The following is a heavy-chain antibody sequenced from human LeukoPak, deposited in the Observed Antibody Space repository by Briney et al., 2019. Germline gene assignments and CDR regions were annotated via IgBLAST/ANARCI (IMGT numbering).Heavy chain of an antibody. J-gene: IGHJ1*01. CDR1: GFSVSSGVYY. V-gene: IGHV4-61*08. D-gene: IGHD7-27*01. CDR2: IYYSGST. Sequence: KPSETLSLTCTVSGFSVSSGVYYCTWIRQPPGKGLEWIGYIYYSGSTKYNPSLKSRVTTSVDMSKNQFSLKLTSVTAADTAVYYCATLGGSNIWYFQYFHHWGQGTLVTVPS. CDR3: ATLGGSNIWYFQYFHH.